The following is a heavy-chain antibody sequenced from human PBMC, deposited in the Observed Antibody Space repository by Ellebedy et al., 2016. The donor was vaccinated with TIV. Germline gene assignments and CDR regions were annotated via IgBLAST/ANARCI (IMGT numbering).Heavy chain of an antibody. CDR2: ISSDGNNK. D-gene: IGHD2-2*01. V-gene: IGHV3-30-3*01. J-gene: IGHJ4*02. CDR3: ARDIVVVPAAMPVGLGY. Sequence: PGGSLRLSCAASGFTFYRNAMHWVRRAPGKGLEWPAVISSDGNNKFYADSVKGRFTISRDNSKNTLYLQMNSLRAEDTAVYYCARDIVVVPAAMPVGLGYWGQGTLVTVSS. CDR1: GFTFYRNA.